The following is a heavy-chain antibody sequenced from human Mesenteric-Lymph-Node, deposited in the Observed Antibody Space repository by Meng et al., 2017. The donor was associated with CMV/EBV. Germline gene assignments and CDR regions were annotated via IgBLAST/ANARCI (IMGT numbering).Heavy chain of an antibody. CDR2: INHSGST. V-gene: IGHV4-34*01. D-gene: IGHD5-12*01. CDR3: ARAGIGWRWLRFDY. CDR1: GGSFSGYF. Sequence: GSLRLSCAVYGGSFSGYFWSWIRQSPGKGLEWIGEINHSGSTNYNPSLKSRVTLSVDTSKNQFSLKLSSVTAADTAVYYCARAGIGWRWLRFDYWGQGTLVTVSS. J-gene: IGHJ4*02.